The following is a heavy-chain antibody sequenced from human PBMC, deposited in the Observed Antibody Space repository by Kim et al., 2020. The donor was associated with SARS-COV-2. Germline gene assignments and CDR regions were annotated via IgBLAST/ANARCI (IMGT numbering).Heavy chain of an antibody. D-gene: IGHD6-13*01. Sequence: SQTLSLTCAISGDSVSSNSAAWNWIRQSPSRGLEWLGRTYYRSKWYNDYAVSVKSRITINPDTSKNQFSLQLNSVTPEDTAVYYCARDQQLVPDYYYYGMDVWGQGTTVTVSS. J-gene: IGHJ6*02. CDR3: ARDQQLVPDYYYYGMDV. V-gene: IGHV6-1*01. CDR1: GDSVSSNSAA. CDR2: TYYRSKWYN.